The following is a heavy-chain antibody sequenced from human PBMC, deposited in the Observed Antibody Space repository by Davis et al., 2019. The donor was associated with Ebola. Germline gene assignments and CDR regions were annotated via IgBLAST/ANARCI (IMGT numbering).Heavy chain of an antibody. CDR2: ITGSAGSI. J-gene: IGHJ4*02. D-gene: IGHD4-17*01. CDR3: AKEVDGDYVVADY. CDR1: GFTFRNYA. Sequence: PGGSLRLSCAASGFTFRNYAMSWVRQAPGKGLEWVSSITGSAGSIYYAGSVKGRFTISRDNSKNTVYLQMNSLRAEDTAVYYCAKEVDGDYVVADYWGQGTPVTVSS. V-gene: IGHV3-23*01.